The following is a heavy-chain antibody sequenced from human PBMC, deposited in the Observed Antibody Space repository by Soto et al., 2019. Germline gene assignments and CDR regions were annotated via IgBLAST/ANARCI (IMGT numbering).Heavy chain of an antibody. D-gene: IGHD3-3*01. CDR1: GYSFTSYW. Sequence: RGESLKISCKGSGYSFTSYWIGWVRQMPGKGLEWMGIIYPGDSDTRYSPSFQGQVTISADKSISTAYLQWSSLKASDTAMYYCARLGRFLVCILEFMYMDVWGKGTTVTVSS. J-gene: IGHJ6*03. CDR2: IYPGDSDT. V-gene: IGHV5-51*01. CDR3: ARLGRFLVCILEFMYMDV.